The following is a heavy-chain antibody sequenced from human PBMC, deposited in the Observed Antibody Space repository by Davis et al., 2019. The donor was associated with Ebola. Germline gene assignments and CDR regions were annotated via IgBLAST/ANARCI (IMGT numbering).Heavy chain of an antibody. CDR1: GYSFTNYW. V-gene: IGHV5-10-1*01. D-gene: IGHD3-22*01. CDR2: IDPIDPSDSYT. Sequence: GESLKISCKGSGYSFTNYWISWVRQMPGKGLEWMGRIDPIDPSDSYTNYSPSFQGHVTISADKSISTAYLQWSSLKASDTAMYYCARHLMGGFITMIVGPDAFDIWGQGTMVTVSS. J-gene: IGHJ3*02. CDR3: ARHLMGGFITMIVGPDAFDI.